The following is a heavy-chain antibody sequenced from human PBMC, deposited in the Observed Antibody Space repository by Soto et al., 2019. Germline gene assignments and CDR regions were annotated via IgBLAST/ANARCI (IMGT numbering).Heavy chain of an antibody. CDR3: ARESEDLTSNFDY. Sequence: GGSLRLSCAASGFTFTSFAVSWVRQAPGKGLEWVSAISGSGGATYYADSVKGRFTVSRDNAKNSLYLEMNSLRAEDTAVYYCARESEDLTSNFDYWGQGTLVTVSP. CDR2: ISGSGGAT. CDR1: GFTFTSFA. V-gene: IGHV3-23*01. J-gene: IGHJ4*02.